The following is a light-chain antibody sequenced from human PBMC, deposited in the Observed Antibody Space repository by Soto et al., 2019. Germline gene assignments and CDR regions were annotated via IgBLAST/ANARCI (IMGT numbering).Light chain of an antibody. V-gene: IGKV1-39*01. CDR3: QQTYSTLSIT. Sequence: DIQMTQSPSSLSASVGDRVTITCRASQTISSYLNWYQQKPGKAPKLLIYAASSLQSGVPSRFSGSGSGTDFTLTISCLQPEDFATYYCQQTYSTLSITFGQGTRLEI. J-gene: IGKJ5*01. CDR2: AAS. CDR1: QTISSY.